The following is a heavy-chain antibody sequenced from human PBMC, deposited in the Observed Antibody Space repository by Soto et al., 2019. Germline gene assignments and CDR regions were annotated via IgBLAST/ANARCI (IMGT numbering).Heavy chain of an antibody. CDR3: ARGPSGSGFYVGDY. CDR1: SGFTFRRQW. CDR2: ISRDGTST. D-gene: IGHD6-19*01. Sequence: DVQMVESGGGLVQPGGSLSLSCVASSGFTFRRQWMHWVRQAPGKGLVWVSRISRDGTSTNYADSVKGRFTISRDNAKNTLYLQMNSLRAEDTAIYYCARGPSGSGFYVGDYWGQGTQVTVSS. V-gene: IGHV3-74*01. J-gene: IGHJ4*02.